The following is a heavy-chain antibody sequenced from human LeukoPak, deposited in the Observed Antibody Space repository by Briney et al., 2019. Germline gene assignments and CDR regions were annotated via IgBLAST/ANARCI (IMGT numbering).Heavy chain of an antibody. CDR2: IYYSGST. Sequence: SQTLSLTCTVSGGSISSGGYYWSWIRQHPGKGLEWIGYIYYSGSTYYNPSLKSRVTISVDTSKNQFSLKLSSVTAADTAVYYCARGFYGGNSRPFDYWGQGTLVTASS. CDR1: GGSISSGGYY. V-gene: IGHV4-31*03. CDR3: ARGFYGGNSRPFDY. D-gene: IGHD4-23*01. J-gene: IGHJ4*02.